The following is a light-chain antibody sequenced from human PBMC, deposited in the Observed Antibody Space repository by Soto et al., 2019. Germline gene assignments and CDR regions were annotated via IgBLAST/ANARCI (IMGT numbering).Light chain of an antibody. CDR1: SFDVGGYNY. CDR3: SSYTSSSILGVI. J-gene: IGLJ2*01. CDR2: EVN. Sequence: QSVLTQPASVSGSPGQSITISCTGTSFDVGGYNYVSWYQQHPGKAPKLMIYEVNNRPSGVSSRFSGSKSGNTASLTISGLQAEDEADYYCSSYTSSSILGVIFGGGTKLT. V-gene: IGLV2-14*01.